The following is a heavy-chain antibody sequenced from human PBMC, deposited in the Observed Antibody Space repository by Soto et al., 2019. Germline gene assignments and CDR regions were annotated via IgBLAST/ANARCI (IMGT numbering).Heavy chain of an antibody. CDR1: GYSFTSYW. J-gene: IGHJ4*02. D-gene: IGHD3-22*01. CDR3: ARRSGRYYDSSGYHDY. CDR2: IYPGDSDT. Sequence: PGESLKISCKGSGYSFTSYWIGWVRQMPGKGLEWMGIIYPGDSDTRYSPSFQGQVTISVDKSISTAYLQWSSLKASDTAMYYCARRSGRYYDSSGYHDYWGQGTLVTVSS. V-gene: IGHV5-51*01.